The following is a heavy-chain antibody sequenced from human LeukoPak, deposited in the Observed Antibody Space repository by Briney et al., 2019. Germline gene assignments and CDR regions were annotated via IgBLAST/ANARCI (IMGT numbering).Heavy chain of an antibody. CDR1: GGSISSYY. D-gene: IGHD5-18*01. V-gene: IGHV4-59*01. J-gene: IGHJ4*02. CDR3: ARGTRTRGYSSFDY. CDR2: IYYSGST. Sequence: SETLSLTCTVSGGSISSYYWSWIRQPPGKGLEWIGYIYYSGSTNYNPSLKSRVTISVDTSKNQFSLKLSSVTAADTAVYYCARGTRTRGYSSFDYWGQGTLVTVSS.